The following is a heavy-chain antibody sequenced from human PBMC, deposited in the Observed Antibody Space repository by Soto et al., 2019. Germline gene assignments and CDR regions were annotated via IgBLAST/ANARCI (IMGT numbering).Heavy chain of an antibody. CDR3: ARPRGYSSSPVAALDY. V-gene: IGHV3-53*01. CDR1: GFTVSSNY. J-gene: IGHJ4*02. CDR2: IYSGGST. D-gene: IGHD6-6*01. Sequence: GGSLRLSCAASGFTVSSNYMSWVRQAPGKGLEWVSVIYSGGSTYYADSVKGRFTISRDNSKNTLYLQVNSLRAEDTAVYYCARPRGYSSSPVAALDYWGQGTLVTVSS.